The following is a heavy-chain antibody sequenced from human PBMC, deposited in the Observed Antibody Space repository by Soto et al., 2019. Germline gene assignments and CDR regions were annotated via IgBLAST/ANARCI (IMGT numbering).Heavy chain of an antibody. J-gene: IGHJ4*02. Sequence: SETLSLTCTVNGASVGSDEYYWSGVRQPPGEGLEYIAYIYHRGITDYNPTPKSRVAISVDTSKNHPYLSLTSVTASVTAVYYCARIQRESAMCHFAYWCQG. CDR1: GASVGSDEYY. CDR3: ARIQRESAMCHFAY. CDR2: IYHRGIT. D-gene: IGHD2-2*01. V-gene: IGHV4-30-4*01.